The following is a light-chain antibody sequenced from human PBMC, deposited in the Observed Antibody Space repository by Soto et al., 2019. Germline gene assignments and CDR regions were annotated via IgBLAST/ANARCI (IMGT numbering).Light chain of an antibody. CDR3: SSYTSSSPL. Sequence: QSVLTQPASVSGSPGQSITISCSGTSSDVGGYNYVSWYQQHPGKAPKLMIYEVSNLPSGVSNRFSGSKSCNTASLTISGLQAEDEADYYCSSYTSSSPLFGTGTKLTVL. V-gene: IGLV2-14*01. J-gene: IGLJ1*01. CDR2: EVS. CDR1: SSDVGGYNY.